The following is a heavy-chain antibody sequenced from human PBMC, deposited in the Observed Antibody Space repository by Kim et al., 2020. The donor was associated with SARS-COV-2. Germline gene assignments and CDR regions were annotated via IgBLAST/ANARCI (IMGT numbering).Heavy chain of an antibody. CDR3: ARRDFWIGYDRFYGMDV. J-gene: IGHJ6*02. Sequence: ASVKVSCKASGYTFTGNGINWVRQAPGQGLEWMGWIGPYNDNTKYAQKFQGRVTMTTDTSTSTAYMELRSLRSDDTAVYYCARRDFWIGYDRFYGMDVWGQGTAVTVSS. CDR1: GYTFTGNG. V-gene: IGHV1-18*01. D-gene: IGHD3-3*01. CDR2: IGPYNDNT.